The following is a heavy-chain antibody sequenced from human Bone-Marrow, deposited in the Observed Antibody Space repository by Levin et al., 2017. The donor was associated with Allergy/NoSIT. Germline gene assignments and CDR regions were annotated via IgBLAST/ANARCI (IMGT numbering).Heavy chain of an antibody. D-gene: IGHD2-15*01. CDR1: GASISSYY. CDR3: ARRGFFDY. CDR2: ISNSGSP. J-gene: IGHJ4*02. Sequence: SETLSLTCTVSGASISSYYWSWIRQPPGKGLEWIGHISNSGSPNYNPSLRGRVTISVDTSKNQFSLKMTSVTAADTAVYYCARRGFFDYWGPGTLVTVSS. V-gene: IGHV4-59*01.